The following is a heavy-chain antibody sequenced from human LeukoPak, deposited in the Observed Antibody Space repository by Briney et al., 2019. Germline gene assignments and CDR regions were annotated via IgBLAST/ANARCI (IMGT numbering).Heavy chain of an antibody. CDR3: ARDSTVATYYGVDV. D-gene: IGHD6-19*01. CDR1: GFTFRSYC. J-gene: IGHJ6*02. CDR2: IQADGSEK. Sequence: GSLRLSCAASGFTFRSYCMSWVRQAPGKGLEWVANIQADGSEKNYIDSAQGRFTISRDNAKTSLYLQMNSLRADDTAVYYCARDSTVATYYGVDVWGQGTTVTVSS. V-gene: IGHV3-7*01.